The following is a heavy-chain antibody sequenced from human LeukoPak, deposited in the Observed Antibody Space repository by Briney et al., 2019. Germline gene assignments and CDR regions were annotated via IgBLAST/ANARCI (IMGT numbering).Heavy chain of an antibody. J-gene: IGHJ3*02. CDR1: GFTFSSYS. D-gene: IGHD3-22*01. CDR3: ARDLRRDYDSSGYYGPVPDAFDI. Sequence: PGGSLRLSCAASGFTFSSYSMNWVRQAPGKGLEWVSSISSSSSYIYYADSVKGRFTISRDNAKNSLYLQMNSLRAEDTAVYYCARDLRRDYDSSGYYGPVPDAFDIWGQGTMVTVSS. CDR2: ISSSSSYI. V-gene: IGHV3-21*01.